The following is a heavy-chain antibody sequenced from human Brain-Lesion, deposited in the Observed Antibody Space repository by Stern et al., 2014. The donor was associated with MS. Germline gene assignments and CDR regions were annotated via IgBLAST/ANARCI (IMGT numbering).Heavy chain of an antibody. Sequence: VQLGLSGGGLVQPGGPLRLSCAASGFSFITYAMSWVRQTPGKGLQSVSVICGRGGPTSYFCSVKGRFTISRDNSKNTLYLQMDSLRADDTAVYYCAKWPHHIAVAGTRYFQHWGQGTLVTVSS. CDR3: AKWPHHIAVAGTRYFQH. J-gene: IGHJ1*01. CDR2: ICGRGGPT. CDR1: GFSFITYA. D-gene: IGHD6-19*01. V-gene: IGHV3-23*04.